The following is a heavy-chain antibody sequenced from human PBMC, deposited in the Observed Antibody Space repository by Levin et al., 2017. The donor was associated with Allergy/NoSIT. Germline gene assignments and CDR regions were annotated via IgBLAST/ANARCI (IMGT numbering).Heavy chain of an antibody. J-gene: IGHJ4*02. CDR3: ARDCGGDCYSGGGFDY. D-gene: IGHD2-21*02. CDR1: GYTFTSYG. Sequence: ASVKVSCKASGYTFTSYGISWVRQAPGQGLEWMGWISAYNGNTNYAQKLQGRVTMTTDTSTSTAYMELRSLRSDDTAVYYCARDCGGDCYSGGGFDYWGQGTLVTVSS. CDR2: ISAYNGNT. V-gene: IGHV1-18*01.